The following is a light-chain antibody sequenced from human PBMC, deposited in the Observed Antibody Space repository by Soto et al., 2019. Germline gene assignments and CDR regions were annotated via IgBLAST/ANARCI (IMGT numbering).Light chain of an antibody. J-gene: IGKJ4*01. CDR2: GTS. CDR3: QERSSWPRGT. Sequence: EIVLTQSPGTLSLSPGESATLSCRASQSVSSSYLSWYQQKPGQAPRLLIHGTSDRATGIPDRFSGSGSGTDFTLTITSLEPEDFAVYYCQERSSWPRGTFGGGTKVEI. CDR1: QSVSSSY. V-gene: IGKV3D-20*02.